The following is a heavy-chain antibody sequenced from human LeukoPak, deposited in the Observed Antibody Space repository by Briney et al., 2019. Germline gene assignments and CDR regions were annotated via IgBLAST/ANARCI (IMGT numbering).Heavy chain of an antibody. CDR2: ISPSGGST. V-gene: IGHV1-46*01. CDR3: AKDITPAVAGTGWVFDY. Sequence: ASVKVSCKAFGYTFTSNYMHWVRQAPGQGPERMGVISPSGGSTTYAQKFQGRVTLTRDMSTSTDYLELSSLRSEDTALYYCAKDITPAVAGTGWVFDYWGQGTLVTVSS. CDR1: GYTFTSNY. D-gene: IGHD6-19*01. J-gene: IGHJ4*02.